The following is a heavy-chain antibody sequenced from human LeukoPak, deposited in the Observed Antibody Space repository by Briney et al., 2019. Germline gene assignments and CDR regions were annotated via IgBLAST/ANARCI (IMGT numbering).Heavy chain of an antibody. Sequence: SVKVSCKASGGTFSNYAISWVRQAPGQGLEWMGGIIPLFDTADYAQKFQGRLTITADESTSTAYMELGSLRSEDTAVYYCARGLPVVAATQAWFDPWGQGTLVTVSS. CDR1: GGTFSNYA. CDR2: IIPLFDTA. CDR3: ARGLPVVAATQAWFDP. D-gene: IGHD2-15*01. J-gene: IGHJ5*02. V-gene: IGHV1-69*13.